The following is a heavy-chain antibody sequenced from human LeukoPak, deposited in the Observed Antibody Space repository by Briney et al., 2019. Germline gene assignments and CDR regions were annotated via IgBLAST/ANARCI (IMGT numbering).Heavy chain of an antibody. Sequence: ASVKVSCKASGGTFSNYAINWVRQAPGQGLEWMGGITPIFGTANYQQKFQGRVTITADTSTNTAYMALSRLTSEDTATYYCARGSSDDTATTTPFAYWGQGTLVVVSS. CDR3: ARGSSDDTATTTPFAY. J-gene: IGHJ4*02. CDR1: GGTFSNYA. D-gene: IGHD5-18*01. CDR2: ITPIFGTA. V-gene: IGHV1-69*06.